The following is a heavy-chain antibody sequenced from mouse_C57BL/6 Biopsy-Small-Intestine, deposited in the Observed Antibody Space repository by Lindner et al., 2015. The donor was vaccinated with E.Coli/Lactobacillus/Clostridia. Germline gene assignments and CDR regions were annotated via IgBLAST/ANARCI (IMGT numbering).Heavy chain of an antibody. D-gene: IGHD2-10*01. CDR1: GFTFSDYG. CDR2: ISSGSSTI. Sequence: VQLQESGGGLVKPGGSLKLSCAASGFTFSDYGMHWVRQAPEKGLEWVAYISSGSSTIYYADTVKGRFTISRDNAKNTLFLQMTSLRSEDTAMYYCATLLDYFDYWGQGTTLTVSS. CDR3: ATLLDYFDY. J-gene: IGHJ2*01. V-gene: IGHV5-17*01.